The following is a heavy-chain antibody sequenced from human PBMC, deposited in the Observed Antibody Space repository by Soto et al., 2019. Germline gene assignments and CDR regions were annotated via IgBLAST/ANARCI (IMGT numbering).Heavy chain of an antibody. CDR1: GFTFSSYS. Sequence: PGGSLRLSCAASGFTFSSYSMNWVRQAPGKGLEWVSYISSSSSTIYYADSVKGRFTISRDNAKNSLYLQMNSLRAEDTAVYYCARDFVVRGVILLFDYWGQGTLVTVSS. D-gene: IGHD3-10*01. J-gene: IGHJ4*02. CDR2: ISSSSSTI. V-gene: IGHV3-48*01. CDR3: ARDFVVRGVILLFDY.